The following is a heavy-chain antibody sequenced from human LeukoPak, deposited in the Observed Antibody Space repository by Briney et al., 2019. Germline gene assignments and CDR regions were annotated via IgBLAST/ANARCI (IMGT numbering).Heavy chain of an antibody. Sequence: GGSLRLSCAASGFAFSNCAMGWVRQAPGKGLEWVAVIWYDGSNKYYADSVKGRFTISRDNSKNTLYLQMNSLRAEDTAVYYCARDVAFYDSSGYYYDPHFDYWGQGTLVTVSS. J-gene: IGHJ4*02. CDR3: ARDVAFYDSSGYYYDPHFDY. V-gene: IGHV3-33*08. D-gene: IGHD3-22*01. CDR2: IWYDGSNK. CDR1: GFAFSNCA.